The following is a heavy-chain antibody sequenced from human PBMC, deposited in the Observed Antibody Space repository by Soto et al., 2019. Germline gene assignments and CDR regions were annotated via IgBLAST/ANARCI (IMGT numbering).Heavy chain of an antibody. J-gene: IGHJ4*02. CDR2: IYYSGST. CDR3: GRRYGSCFDY. D-gene: IGHD5-18*01. CDR1: GGSISSYY. Sequence: SETLSLTYTVSGGSISSYYWSWIRQPPGKGLEWIGYIYYSGSTNYNPSLKSRVTISVDTSKNQFSLKLSSVTAADTAVYYGGRRYGSCFDYWGQGTLVTVSS. V-gene: IGHV4-59*08.